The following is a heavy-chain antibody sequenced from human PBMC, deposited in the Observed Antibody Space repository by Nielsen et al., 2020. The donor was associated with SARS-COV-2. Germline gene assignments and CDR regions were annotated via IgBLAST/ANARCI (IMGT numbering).Heavy chain of an antibody. Sequence: ASVKVSCKASGYTFTTYAINWVRQAPGQGLEWMGWIHTHTGNPTNAQGFTGRFVFSLDTSVSTAYLQISSLRAEDTAVYYCARDRGDGYNSGVDYWGQGTLVTVSS. CDR3: ARDRGDGYNSGVDY. CDR1: GYTFTTYA. V-gene: IGHV7-4-1*02. J-gene: IGHJ4*02. D-gene: IGHD5-24*01. CDR2: IHTHTGNP.